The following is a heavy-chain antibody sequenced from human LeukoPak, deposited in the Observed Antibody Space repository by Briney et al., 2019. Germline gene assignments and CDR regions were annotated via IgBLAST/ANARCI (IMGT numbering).Heavy chain of an antibody. D-gene: IGHD4-17*01. CDR2: IRSKAYGGTT. J-gene: IGHJ4*02. CDR3: TRAILTVTNGRYYFDY. V-gene: IGHV3-49*03. Sequence: GGSLRLSCTASGFTFGDYAMSWFRQAPGKGLEWVGFIRSKAYGGTTEYAASVKGRFTISRDDSKSIAYLQMNSLKTEDTAVYYCTRAILTVTNGRYYFDYWGQGTLVTVSS. CDR1: GFTFGDYA.